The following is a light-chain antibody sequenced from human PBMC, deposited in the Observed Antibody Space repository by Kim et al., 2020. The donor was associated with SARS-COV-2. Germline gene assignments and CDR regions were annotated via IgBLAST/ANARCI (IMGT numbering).Light chain of an antibody. CDR2: QDS. CDR1: KLGDKY. J-gene: IGLJ2*01. V-gene: IGLV3-1*01. Sequence: SVSPGQTASFTCSGDKLGDKYACWYQQQPGQSPVLVIYQDSKRPSGIPERFSGSNSGNTATLTISGTQAMDEADYYCQAWDSSTVVFGGGTQLTVL. CDR3: QAWDSSTVV.